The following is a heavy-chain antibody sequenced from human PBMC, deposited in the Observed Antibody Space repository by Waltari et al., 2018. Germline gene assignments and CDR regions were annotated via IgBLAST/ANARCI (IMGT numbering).Heavy chain of an antibody. CDR2: NPSGGST. D-gene: IGHD3-16*02. V-gene: IGHV1-46*01. J-gene: IGHJ4*02. CDR3: ATIHLGELSLPAVFDY. Sequence: NPSGGSTSYAQKFQGRVTMTRDTSTSTVYMELSSLRSEDTAVYYCATIHLGELSLPAVFDYWGQGTLVTVSS.